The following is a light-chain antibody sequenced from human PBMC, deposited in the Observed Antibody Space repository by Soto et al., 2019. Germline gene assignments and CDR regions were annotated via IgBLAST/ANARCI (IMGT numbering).Light chain of an antibody. Sequence: EIVLTQSPGTLSLSPGERATLSCRASQSVPSNSLAWYQQKPGQAPWLLIYGASSRATGIQDRFSGSGSGTDFTLTIRRLETEDFAVFYCKQYGTSEIIFGQGTRLEIK. CDR2: GAS. CDR3: KQYGTSEII. J-gene: IGKJ5*01. CDR1: QSVPSNS. V-gene: IGKV3-20*01.